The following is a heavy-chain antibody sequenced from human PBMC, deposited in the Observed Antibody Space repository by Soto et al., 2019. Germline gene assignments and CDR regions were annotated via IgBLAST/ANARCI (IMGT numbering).Heavy chain of an antibody. CDR1: GGSSSSGGYS. CDR3: ARPMGGYFDY. D-gene: IGHD3-16*01. V-gene: IGHV4-30-2*02. Sequence: ILSLTCAVSGGSSSSGGYSWSWIRQPPGKGLEWIGYIYHSGSTYYNPSLKSRVSISVDTSKNQFSLKLTSMTAADTAVYYCARPMGGYFDYWGPGTLVTVSS. J-gene: IGHJ4*02. CDR2: IYHSGST.